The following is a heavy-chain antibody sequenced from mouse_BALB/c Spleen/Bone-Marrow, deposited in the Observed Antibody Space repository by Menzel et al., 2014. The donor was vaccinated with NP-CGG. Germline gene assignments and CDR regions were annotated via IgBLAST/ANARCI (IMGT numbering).Heavy chain of an antibody. Sequence: EVKLVESGGGLVQPGGSLRLSCATSGFTFTDYYMSWVRQPPGKALEWLGFIRNKANGYTTEYSASVKGRFTISRDNSQSILYLQMNTLRAEDSATYHCARDDYYAMDYWGQGTSVTVSS. CDR2: IRNKANGYTT. CDR3: ARDDYYAMDY. V-gene: IGHV7-3*02. CDR1: GFTFTDYY. J-gene: IGHJ4*01.